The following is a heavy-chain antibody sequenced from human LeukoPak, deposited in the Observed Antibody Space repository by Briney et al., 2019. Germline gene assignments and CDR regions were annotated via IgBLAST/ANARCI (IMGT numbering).Heavy chain of an antibody. D-gene: IGHD2-2*01. CDR2: IYYSGST. CDR1: GGSISSGGYY. CDR3: ARDGCSSTSCVSSWFDP. V-gene: IGHV4-31*03. Sequence: PSQTLSLTCTVPGGSISSGGYYWSWIRQHPGKGLEWIGYIYYSGSTYYNPSLKSRVTISVDTSKNQFSLKLSSVTAADTAVYYCARDGCSSTSCVSSWFDPWGQGTLVTVSS. J-gene: IGHJ5*02.